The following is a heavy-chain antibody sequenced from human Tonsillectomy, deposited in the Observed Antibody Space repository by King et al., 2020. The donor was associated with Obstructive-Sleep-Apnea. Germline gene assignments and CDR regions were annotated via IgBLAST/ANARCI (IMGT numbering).Heavy chain of an antibody. CDR2: INWNGGSS. J-gene: IGHJ4*02. D-gene: IGHD6-25*01. CDR3: ARKARYSRAYHFDY. Sequence: VQLVESGGGVVRPGGSLRLSCAASGFIFDDYGMSWVRQAPGKGLEWVSTINWNGGSSAYADSGKGRFTISRDNAKNSLYLRMNSLRAEDTALYYCARKARYSRAYHFDYWGQGTLVTVSS. V-gene: IGHV3-20*04. CDR1: GFIFDDYG.